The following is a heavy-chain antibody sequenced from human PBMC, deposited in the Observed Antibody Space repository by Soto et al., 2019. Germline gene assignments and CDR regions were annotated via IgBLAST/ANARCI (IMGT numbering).Heavy chain of an antibody. CDR1: GGTFSSYA. CDR2: IIPIFGTA. V-gene: IGHV1-69*01. J-gene: IGHJ4*02. Sequence: QVQLVQSGAEVKKPGSSVKVSCKASGGTFSSYAISWVRQAPGQGLEWMGGIIPIFGTANYAQKFQGRVTTTADESTSTANMELSSLRAEDTAVYYCARDLHQWRPFDDWGQGTLVTVSS. CDR3: ARDLHQWRPFDD. D-gene: IGHD2-8*01.